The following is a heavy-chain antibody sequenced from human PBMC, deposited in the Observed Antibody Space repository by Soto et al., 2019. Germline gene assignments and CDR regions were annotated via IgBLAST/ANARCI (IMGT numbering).Heavy chain of an antibody. D-gene: IGHD2-8*01. Sequence: QVQLQRWGAGLLRPSETLSLTCAVSGGSFRAYYWTWLRQSPGRGLDWIGEINHSGSTNAHPSLKSRITMSVEPAQTLSARNLTAVTAADSDVYYCARDRGVMSRNALDLWGQGTRVIVSS. CDR2: INHSGST. V-gene: IGHV4-34*01. J-gene: IGHJ3*01. CDR1: GGSFRAYY. CDR3: ARDRGVMSRNALDL.